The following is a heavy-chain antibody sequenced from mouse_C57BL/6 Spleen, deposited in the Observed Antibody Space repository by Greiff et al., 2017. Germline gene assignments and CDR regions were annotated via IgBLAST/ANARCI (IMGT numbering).Heavy chain of an antibody. CDR1: GYTFTDYY. D-gene: IGHD1-1*01. V-gene: IGHV1-19*01. CDR3: ARSPYYYGDYYAMDY. Sequence: EVKLQESGPVLVKPGASVKMSCKASGYTFTDYYMNWVKQSHGKSLEWIGVINPYNGGTSYNQKFKGKATLTVDKSSSTAYMELNSLTSEDSAVYYCARSPYYYGDYYAMDYWGQGTSVTVSS. J-gene: IGHJ4*01. CDR2: INPYNGGT.